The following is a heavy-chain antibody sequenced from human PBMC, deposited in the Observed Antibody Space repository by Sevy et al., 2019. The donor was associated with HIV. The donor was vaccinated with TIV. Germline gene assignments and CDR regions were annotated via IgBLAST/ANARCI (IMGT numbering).Heavy chain of an antibody. V-gene: IGHV6-1*01. CDR1: GDSVSSNSAA. D-gene: IGHD1-20*01. Sequence: QSQTLSHTCAISGDSVSSNSAAWNWIRQSPSRGLEWLGRTYYRSKWYNDYAVSVKSRITINPDTSQNQFSLLLNSVTPEDTAVYYCVRLSEGDFFLTGIFDYWGQGTLVTVSS. J-gene: IGHJ4*02. CDR3: VRLSEGDFFLTGIFDY. CDR2: TYYRSKWYN.